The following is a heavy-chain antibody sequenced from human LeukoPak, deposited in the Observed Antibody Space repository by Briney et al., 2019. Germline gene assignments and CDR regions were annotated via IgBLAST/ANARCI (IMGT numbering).Heavy chain of an antibody. V-gene: IGHV3-7*01. Sequence: PGGSLRVSCAAPGFTSFRYRISWVRQAPGKGRERGANIKQDGSEKYYVDSVKSRFTISRDIAKNSLYLQMNSLRAEDTAVYYCARAKGYYDIWTGNDYNWFDPWGQGTLVTVSS. CDR2: IKQDGSEK. CDR1: GFTSFRYR. CDR3: ARAKGYYDIWTGNDYNWFDP. J-gene: IGHJ5*02. D-gene: IGHD3-9*01.